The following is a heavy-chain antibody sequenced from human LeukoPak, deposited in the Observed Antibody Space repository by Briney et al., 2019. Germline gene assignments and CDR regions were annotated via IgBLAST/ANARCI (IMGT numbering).Heavy chain of an antibody. J-gene: IGHJ4*02. Sequence: PGGSLRLSCAASGFTFSSYAMSWVRQAPGKGLEWVSAISGSGGSTYYADSVKGRFTISRDNSKNTLYLQMNSLRAEDTAVYYRANSKGGMVRGVPDYWGQGTLVTVSS. CDR2: ISGSGGST. D-gene: IGHD3-10*01. V-gene: IGHV3-23*01. CDR3: ANSKGGMVRGVPDY. CDR1: GFTFSSYA.